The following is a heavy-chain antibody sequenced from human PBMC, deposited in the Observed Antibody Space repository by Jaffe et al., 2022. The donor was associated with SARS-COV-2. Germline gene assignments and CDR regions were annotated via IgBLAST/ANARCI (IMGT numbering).Heavy chain of an antibody. J-gene: IGHJ4*02. Sequence: QVQLQESGPGLVKPSQTLSLTCTVSGGSVSSGSYYWSWIRQPAGKGLEWIGRIYTRGSTDYNPSLKSRVTISLDTSKNQFSLRLNSVTAADTAVYYCASGIEGSGPDDNWGQGTLVTVSS. V-gene: IGHV4-61*02. D-gene: IGHD1-1*01. CDR3: ASGIEGSGPDDN. CDR2: IYTRGST. CDR1: GGSVSSGSYY.